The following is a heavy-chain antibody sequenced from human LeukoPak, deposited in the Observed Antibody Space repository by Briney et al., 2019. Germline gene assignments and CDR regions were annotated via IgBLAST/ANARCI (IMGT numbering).Heavy chain of an antibody. V-gene: IGHV3-23*01. CDR3: AKDRGITMIVADY. J-gene: IGHJ4*02. Sequence: AGGTLRLSCAASRFTFSSYGMSWVRQAPGKGLEWVSAISGSGGSTYYADSVKGRFTISRDNSKNTLYLQMNSLRAEDTAVYYCAKDRGITMIVADYWGQGTLVTVSS. CDR1: RFTFSSYG. CDR2: ISGSGGST. D-gene: IGHD3-22*01.